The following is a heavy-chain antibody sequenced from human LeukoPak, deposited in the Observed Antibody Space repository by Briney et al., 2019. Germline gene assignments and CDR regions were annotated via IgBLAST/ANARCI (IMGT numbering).Heavy chain of an antibody. CDR3: ARGYYYGSGSYGLGYYFDY. CDR2: INHSGST. CDR1: GGSFSGYY. J-gene: IGHJ4*02. D-gene: IGHD3-10*01. V-gene: IGHV4-34*01. Sequence: PSETLSLTCAVYGGSFSGYYWSWIRQPPGKGLEWIGEINHSGSTNYNPSLKSRVTISVDRSKNQFSLKLSSVTAADTAVYYCARGYYYGSGSYGLGYYFDYWGQGTLVTVSS.